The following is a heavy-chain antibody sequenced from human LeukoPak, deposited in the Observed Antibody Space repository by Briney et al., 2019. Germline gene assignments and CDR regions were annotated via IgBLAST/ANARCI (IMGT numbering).Heavy chain of an antibody. V-gene: IGHV3-23*01. J-gene: IGHJ4*02. CDR2: ISGSGGST. CDR1: GFTFSSHG. CDR3: ARVPPLYYYDSSGYYDIGDY. D-gene: IGHD3-22*01. Sequence: GGSLRLSCAASGFTFSSHGMNWVRQAPGKGLEWVSVISGSGGSTYYADSVKGRFTISRDNSKNTLYLQMNSLRAEDTAVYYCARVPPLYYYDSSGYYDIGDYWGQGTLVTVSS.